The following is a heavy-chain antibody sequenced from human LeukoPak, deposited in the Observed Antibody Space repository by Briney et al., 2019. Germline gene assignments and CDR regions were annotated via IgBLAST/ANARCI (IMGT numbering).Heavy chain of an antibody. CDR1: GGSISSYY. CDR2: IYYSGST. J-gene: IGHJ3*02. D-gene: IGHD1-1*01. Sequence: SETLSLTCTVSGGSISSYYWSWTRQPPGKGLEWIGYIYYSGSTNYSPSLKSRVTISVDTSKNQFSLKLSSVTAADTAVYYCARVTTRFHAFDIWGQGTMVTVSS. V-gene: IGHV4-59*01. CDR3: ARVTTRFHAFDI.